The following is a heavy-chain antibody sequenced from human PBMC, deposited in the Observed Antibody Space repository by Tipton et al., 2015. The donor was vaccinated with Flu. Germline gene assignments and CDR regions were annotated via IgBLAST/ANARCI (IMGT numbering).Heavy chain of an antibody. CDR2: IYYSGST. V-gene: IGHV4-31*03. CDR3: ARQGEGAFDI. J-gene: IGHJ3*02. Sequence: TLSLTCTVSGGSISSSSYYWGWIRQHPGKGLEWIGYIYYSGSTYYNPSLKSRVTISVDTSKNQSSLKLSSVTAADTAVYYCARQGEGAFDIWGQGTMVTVSS. D-gene: IGHD3-10*01. CDR1: GGSISSSSYY.